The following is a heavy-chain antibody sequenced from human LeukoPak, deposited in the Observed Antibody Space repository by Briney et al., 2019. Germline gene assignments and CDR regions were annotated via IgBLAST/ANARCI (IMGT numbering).Heavy chain of an antibody. CDR3: CRLNDAFDI. CDR2: IYYSGST. V-gene: IGHV4-59*01. Sequence: TSETLSLTCTVSGGPISSYYWSWIRQPPGKGLEWIGYIYYSGSTNYNPSLKSRVTISVDTSKNQFSLKLSSVTAADTAVYYCCRLNDAFDIWGQGTMVTVSS. CDR1: GGPISSYY. J-gene: IGHJ3*02.